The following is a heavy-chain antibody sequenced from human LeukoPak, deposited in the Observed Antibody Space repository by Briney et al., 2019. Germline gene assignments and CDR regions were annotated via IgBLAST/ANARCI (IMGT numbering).Heavy chain of an antibody. D-gene: IGHD5-24*01. J-gene: IGHJ4*02. CDR1: GGAISSYC. Sequence: SETLSLTCTVSGGAISSYCWTWIRQPAGKGLEWIGRIYSSGSTNHNPSLRSRVTMSVDTSKNQFSLKLSSVTAADTAVYYCARGPEMATTYFDYWGQGILVTVSS. CDR3: ARGPEMATTYFDY. CDR2: IYSSGST. V-gene: IGHV4-4*07.